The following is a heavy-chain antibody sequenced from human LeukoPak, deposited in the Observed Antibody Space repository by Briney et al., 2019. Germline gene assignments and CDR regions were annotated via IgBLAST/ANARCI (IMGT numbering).Heavy chain of an antibody. Sequence: PGGSLRLSCAASGFTVSVHHMSWVRQAPGKGLEWVSVISTAGNTNYADSLRGRFTISRDTSKNTLYLQMDSLRADDTAVYYCAAYISGVPHWGQGTLVTVSS. V-gene: IGHV3-53*01. CDR2: ISTAGNT. J-gene: IGHJ4*02. CDR3: AAYISGVPH. CDR1: GFTVSVHH. D-gene: IGHD2-2*02.